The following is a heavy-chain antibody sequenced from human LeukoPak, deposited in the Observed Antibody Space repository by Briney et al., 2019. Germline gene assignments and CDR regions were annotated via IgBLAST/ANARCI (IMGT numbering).Heavy chain of an antibody. J-gene: IGHJ6*03. CDR1: GYRFTSYW. Sequence: GESLKSSCKGSGYRFTSYWIGWVRQMPGKGLERMGIIYPGESDTTYSPSFQGQVTISADKTISTPALQCSSMYAPDTAMYYCAKWGDYCMDVWGKGTPVTVSS. D-gene: IGHD3-16*01. CDR2: IYPGESDT. CDR3: AKWGDYCMDV. V-gene: IGHV5-51*01.